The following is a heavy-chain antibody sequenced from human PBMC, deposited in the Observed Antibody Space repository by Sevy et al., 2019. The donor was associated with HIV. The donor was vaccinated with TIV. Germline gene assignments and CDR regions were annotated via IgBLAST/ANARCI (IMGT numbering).Heavy chain of an antibody. CDR3: AGVAQQRPYYYYGMDV. CDR2: IYSDGST. J-gene: IGHJ6*02. CDR1: GFTVSSNY. D-gene: IGHD6-13*01. V-gene: IGHV3-53*01. Sequence: GGSLRLSCAASGFTVSSNYMCWVRQAPGMGLEWVSVIYSDGSTYYADSVKGRFTISRDNAKNTLYLQMNSLRAEDTAVYYCAGVAQQRPYYYYGMDVWGQWTTVTVSS.